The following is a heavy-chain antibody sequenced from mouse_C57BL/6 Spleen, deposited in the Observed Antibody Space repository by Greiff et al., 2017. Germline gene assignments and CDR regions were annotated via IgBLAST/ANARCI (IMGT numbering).Heavy chain of an antibody. CDR1: GYTFTSYG. Sequence: EVQRVESGAELVRPGSSVKMSCKTSGYTFTSYGINWVKQRPGQGLEWIGYIYIGNGYTEYNEKFKGKATLTSDTSSSTAYMQLSSLTSEDSAIYFCARGSNYVPYAMDYWGQGTSVTVSS. CDR3: ARGSNYVPYAMDY. D-gene: IGHD2-5*01. J-gene: IGHJ4*01. CDR2: IYIGNGYT. V-gene: IGHV1-58*01.